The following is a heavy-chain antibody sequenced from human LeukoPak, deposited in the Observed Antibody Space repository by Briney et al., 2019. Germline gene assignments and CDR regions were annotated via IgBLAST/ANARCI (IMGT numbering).Heavy chain of an antibody. D-gene: IGHD2-15*01. CDR1: GFTFSTYS. J-gene: IGHJ4*02. V-gene: IGHV3-23*01. CDR2: IRGGGGDT. Sequence: PGGSLRLSCAASGFTFSTYSMSWVPQAPGKGLEWVSSIRGGGGDTYYADSVKGRFTISRDNSKDTLSLQMNSLRAEDTAVYYCAKISWDGRGTFYWGQGTLVTVSS. CDR3: AKISWDGRGTFY.